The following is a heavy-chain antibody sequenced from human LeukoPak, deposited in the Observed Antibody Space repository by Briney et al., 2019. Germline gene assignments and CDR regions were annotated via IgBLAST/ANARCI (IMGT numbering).Heavy chain of an antibody. D-gene: IGHD2-8*01. V-gene: IGHV3-43*02. J-gene: IGHJ4*02. CDR1: GFTFSNAW. CDR3: AKDGLHCTNGVCYSAIIDY. Sequence: GGSLRLSCAASGFTFSNAWMSWVRQAPGKGLEWVCLISGDGGSTYYADSVKGRFTISRDNSRNSLYLQMNNLRTEDTALYYCAKDGLHCTNGVCYSAIIDYWGQGTLVTVSS. CDR2: ISGDGGST.